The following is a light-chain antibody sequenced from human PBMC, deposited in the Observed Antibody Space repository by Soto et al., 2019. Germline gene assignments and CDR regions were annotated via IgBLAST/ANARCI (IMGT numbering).Light chain of an antibody. Sequence: DIQMTQSPSSLSASVGGRVTITCRASQDITNSLNWYQQKSGKAPSLLIYASSTLQTGVPSRFSGTGSGTEFTLTISSLQSEDFAVYYCQQHSKWPRTFGQGTKVDIK. CDR2: ASS. V-gene: IGKV1-17*01. CDR1: QDITNS. J-gene: IGKJ1*01. CDR3: QQHSKWPRT.